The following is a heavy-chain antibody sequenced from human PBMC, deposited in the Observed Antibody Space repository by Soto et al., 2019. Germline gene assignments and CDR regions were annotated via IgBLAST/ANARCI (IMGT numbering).Heavy chain of an antibody. Sequence: SETLSLTCAVSSGSISSSNWWSWVRQPPGKGLEWIGEIYHSGSTNYNPSLKSRVTISVDKSKNQFSLKLSSVTAADTAVYYCARGPVPAAPQRGYYYYMDVWGKGTTVTVSS. CDR3: ARGPVPAAPQRGYYYYMDV. J-gene: IGHJ6*03. CDR2: IYHSGST. CDR1: SGSISSSNW. V-gene: IGHV4-4*02. D-gene: IGHD2-2*01.